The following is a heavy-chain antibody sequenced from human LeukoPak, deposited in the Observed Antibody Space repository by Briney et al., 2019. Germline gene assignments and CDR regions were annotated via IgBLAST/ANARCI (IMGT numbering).Heavy chain of an antibody. CDR1: GYTFTSYG. V-gene: IGHV1-18*04. Sequence: GASVKVSCKASGYTFTSYGISCVRQAPGQGLEWMGWISAYNGNTNYAQKLRGRVTMTTDTSTSTAYMELRSLRSDDTAVYYCAGRRLVAFDIWGQGTMVTVSS. D-gene: IGHD2-8*02. CDR2: ISAYNGNT. J-gene: IGHJ3*02. CDR3: AGRRLVAFDI.